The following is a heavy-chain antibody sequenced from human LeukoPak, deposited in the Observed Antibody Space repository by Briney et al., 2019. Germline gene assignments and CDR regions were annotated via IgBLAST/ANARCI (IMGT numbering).Heavy chain of an antibody. V-gene: IGHV4-39*01. Sequence: SETLSLTCTVSGGSISSSSHYWGWIRQPPGKGLEWIGSIYYSGRTYNNPSLKSRVTISVDTSKNQFSLKLSSVTAADTAVYYCVRGGYNWNFDYWGHRTLHTVSS. CDR2: IYYSGRT. J-gene: IGHJ4*01. CDR1: GGSISSSSHY. D-gene: IGHD5-24*01. CDR3: VRGGYNWNFDY.